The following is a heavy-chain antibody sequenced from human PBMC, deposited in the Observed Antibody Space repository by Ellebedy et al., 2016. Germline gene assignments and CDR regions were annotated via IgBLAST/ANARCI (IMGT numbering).Heavy chain of an antibody. V-gene: IGHV4-61*08. Sequence: SETLSLTCTVSGGSISSGGYYWSWIRQPPGKGLEWIGYIYYSGSTNYNPSLKSRVTISVDTSKTQFSLKLSSVTAADTAVYYCAREVSGWLTGLFYYMDVWGKGTTVTVSS. CDR1: GGSISSGGYY. CDR3: AREVSGWLTGLFYYMDV. D-gene: IGHD6-19*01. CDR2: IYYSGST. J-gene: IGHJ6*03.